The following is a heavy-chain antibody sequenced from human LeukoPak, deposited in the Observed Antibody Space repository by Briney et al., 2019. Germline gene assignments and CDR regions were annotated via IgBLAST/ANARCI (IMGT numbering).Heavy chain of an antibody. D-gene: IGHD5-12*01. V-gene: IGHV4-61*01. Sequence: SETLSLTCTVAGGSVSSGSYYWSWIRQPPGKGLEWIGYIYYSGSTNYNPSLKSRVTISVDTSKNQCSLKLSSVTAADTAVYYCARVVVATLGVHWFDPWGQGTLVTVSS. CDR3: ARVVVATLGVHWFDP. CDR1: GGSVSSGSYY. J-gene: IGHJ5*02. CDR2: IYYSGST.